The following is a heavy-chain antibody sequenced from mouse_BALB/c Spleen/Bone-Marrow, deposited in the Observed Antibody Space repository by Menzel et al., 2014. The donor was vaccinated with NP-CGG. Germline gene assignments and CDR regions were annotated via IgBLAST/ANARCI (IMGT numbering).Heavy chain of an antibody. CDR3: ARDSSTTVVATDY. CDR2: IDPSDSYT. J-gene: IGHJ2*01. CDR1: GYTFTSYW. V-gene: IGHV1-69*02. Sequence: LEESGAELVKPGASVKLSCKASGYTFTSYWMHWVKQRPGQGLEWIGEIDPSDSYTKYNQKFKGKATLTADKSSSTAYMQLSHLTSEAPAVDYCARDSSTTVVATDYWGQGTTLTVSS. D-gene: IGHD1-1*01.